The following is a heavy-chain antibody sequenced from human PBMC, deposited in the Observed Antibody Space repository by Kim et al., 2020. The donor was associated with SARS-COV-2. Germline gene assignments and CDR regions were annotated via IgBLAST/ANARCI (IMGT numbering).Heavy chain of an antibody. CDR2: IIPIFGTT. Sequence: SVKVSCKASGNTFLTFAISWVRQAPGHGLEWMGGIIPIFGTTNFAQKFQGRVTITADESTSTAYMELSSLRSEDTAVYYCARGRDIVTTIGVYDPFDIW. D-gene: IGHD5-12*01. V-gene: IGHV1-69*13. CDR1: GNTFLTFA. CDR3: ARGRDIVTTIGVYDPFDI. J-gene: IGHJ3*02.